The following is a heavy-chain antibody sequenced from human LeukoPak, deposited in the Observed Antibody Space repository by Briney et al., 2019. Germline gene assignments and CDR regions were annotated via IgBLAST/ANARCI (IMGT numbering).Heavy chain of an antibody. CDR1: GGSLSVYS. V-gene: IGHV4-4*07. Sequence: ERLCLTSTVSGGSLSVYSWSSIREPAREGLGWRGRIYTSGSTNYKPSLNSRVTMSVDTSKNQFSLKLSSVTAADTAVYYCSRSPSGWDGYLDHWGQGARVTVSS. CDR3: SRSPSGWDGYLDH. D-gene: IGHD6-19*01. CDR2: IYTSGST. J-gene: IGHJ4*02.